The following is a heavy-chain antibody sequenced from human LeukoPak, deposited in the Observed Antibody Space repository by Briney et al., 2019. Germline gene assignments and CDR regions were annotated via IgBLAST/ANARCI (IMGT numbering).Heavy chain of an antibody. CDR3: ARSVGYNWKPLYAFDI. V-gene: IGHV3-7*03. J-gene: IGHJ3*02. CDR1: EFTFSNYW. CDR2: VKQDGSEK. Sequence: GGSLRLSCEASEFTFSNYWMSWVRQAPGKGLEWVANVKQDGSEKYYVDSVKGRFTISRDNAKNSLYLQMNSLRAEDTAVYYCARSVGYNWKPLYAFDIWGQGTMVTVSS. D-gene: IGHD1-20*01.